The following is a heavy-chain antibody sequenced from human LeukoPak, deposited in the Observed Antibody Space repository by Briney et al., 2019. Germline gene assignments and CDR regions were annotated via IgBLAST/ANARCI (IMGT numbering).Heavy chain of an antibody. Sequence: SETLSLTCTVSGGSISSSSYYWGWIRQPPGKGLEWIGSIYYSGSTYYNPSLKSRVTISVDTSKNQFSLKLSSVTAADTAVYYCARHGGSMSYDFWSGYYRDYYFDYWGQGTLVTVSS. CDR1: GGSISSSSYY. J-gene: IGHJ4*02. CDR2: IYYSGST. CDR3: ARHGGSMSYDFWSGYYRDYYFDY. V-gene: IGHV4-39*01. D-gene: IGHD3-3*01.